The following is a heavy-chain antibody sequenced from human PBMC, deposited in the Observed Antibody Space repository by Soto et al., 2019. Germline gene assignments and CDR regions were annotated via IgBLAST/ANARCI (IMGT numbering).Heavy chain of an antibody. D-gene: IGHD6-19*01. CDR3: AKDMGQWLLKYFDY. CDR1: GFTFSSYA. V-gene: IGHV3-23*01. CDR2: ISGSGGST. Sequence: GSLRLSCAASGFTFSSYAMSWVRQAPGKGLEWVPAISGSGGSTYYADSVKGRFTISRDNSKNTLYLQMNSLRAEDTAVYYCAKDMGQWLLKYFDYSGQGPLVTVYS. J-gene: IGHJ4*02.